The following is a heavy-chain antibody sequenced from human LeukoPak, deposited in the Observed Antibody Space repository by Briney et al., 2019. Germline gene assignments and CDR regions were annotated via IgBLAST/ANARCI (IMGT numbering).Heavy chain of an antibody. V-gene: IGHV3-21*01. CDR2: MTSTSSHI. J-gene: IGHJ2*01. CDR3: ARDPRAVGYFDL. D-gene: IGHD2-2*01. Sequence: GGSLRLSCAASGFTFSSHSMNWVRPAPGKGLEWVSSMTSTSSHIYYADSGKGRFTISRDNAKNSLYLQMNSLRAEDTAVYYCARDPRAVGYFDLWGRGTLVTVSS. CDR1: GFTFSSHS.